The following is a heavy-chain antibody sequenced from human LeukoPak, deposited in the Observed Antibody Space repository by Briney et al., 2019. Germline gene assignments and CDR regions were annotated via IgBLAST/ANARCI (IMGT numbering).Heavy chain of an antibody. CDR2: ISGSGGST. CDR1: ASTFTTNA. D-gene: IGHD2-15*01. V-gene: IGHV3-23*01. J-gene: IGHJ3*02. CDR3: ASSGGSCYVCLGAFDI. Sequence: PGRSLRPSCPVSASTFTTNAMSWVSPPPGKGRGWDSAISGSGGSTYYADSVKGRFTISRDNSKNTLYLQMNSLRAEDTAVYYCASSGGSCYVCLGAFDIWGQGTMVTVSS.